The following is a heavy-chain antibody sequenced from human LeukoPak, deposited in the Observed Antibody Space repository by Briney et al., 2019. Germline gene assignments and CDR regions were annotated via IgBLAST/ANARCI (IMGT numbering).Heavy chain of an antibody. CDR3: ATGPRVVGPPDH. CDR2: FDPEDGET. J-gene: IGHJ4*02. Sequence: ASVTVSCKVSGYTLTELSMHWVRQAPGKGLEGMGGFDPEDGETIYAQKFQGRVTMTEDTSTDTAYMELSSLRSEDTAVYYCATGPRVVGPPDHWGQGTLVTVSS. D-gene: IGHD2-15*01. CDR1: GYTLTELS. V-gene: IGHV1-24*01.